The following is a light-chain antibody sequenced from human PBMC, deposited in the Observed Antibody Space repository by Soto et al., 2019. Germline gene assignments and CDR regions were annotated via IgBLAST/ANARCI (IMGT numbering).Light chain of an antibody. CDR1: SGDIGSYNR. CDR3: SSYTNIKARACV. V-gene: IGLV2-14*01. Sequence: QSALTQPASVSGSPGQSITISCTGTSGDIGSYNRVSWYQQHPGKATKLIIYEVTDRPSGVSNRFSGSKSGNTASLTISGLQAEDESEYYCSSYTNIKARACVFGTGTKLIVL. J-gene: IGLJ1*01. CDR2: EVT.